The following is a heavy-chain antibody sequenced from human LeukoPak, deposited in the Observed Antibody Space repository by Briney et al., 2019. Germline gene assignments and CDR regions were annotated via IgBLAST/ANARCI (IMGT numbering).Heavy chain of an antibody. CDR1: GFTFSSYS. CDR3: ARGMGGYYAYYYYGMDV. D-gene: IGHD3-3*01. Sequence: GRSLRLSCAASGFTFSSYSMNWVRQAPGKGLEWVSSISSSSSYIYYADSVKGRFTISRDNAKNSLYLQMNSLRAEDTAVYYCARGMGGYYAYYYYGMDVWGQGTTVTVSS. V-gene: IGHV3-21*04. CDR2: ISSSSSYI. J-gene: IGHJ6*02.